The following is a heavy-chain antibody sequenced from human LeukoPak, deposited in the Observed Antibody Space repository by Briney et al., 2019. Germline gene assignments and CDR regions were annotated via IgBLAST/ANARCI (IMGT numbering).Heavy chain of an antibody. CDR2: ISSSGSTI. CDR3: TRDRLGYCSSTSCRRLDY. J-gene: IGHJ4*02. CDR1: GFTFSDYY. D-gene: IGHD2-2*01. V-gene: IGHV3-11*01. Sequence: GGSLRLSCAASGFTFSDYYMSWIRQAPGKGLEWVSYISSSGSTIYYADSVKGRFTISRDNAKNSLYLQMNILRAEDTAVYYCTRDRLGYCSSTSCRRLDYWGQGTLVTVSS.